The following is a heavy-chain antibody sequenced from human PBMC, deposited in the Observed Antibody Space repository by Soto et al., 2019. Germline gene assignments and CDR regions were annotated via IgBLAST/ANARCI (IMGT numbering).Heavy chain of an antibody. D-gene: IGHD3-16*01. J-gene: IGHJ4*02. CDR3: AISQDRGGRTTFIY. CDR2: INWKSDI. Sequence: SLRLSCAVSGFTFDDNAMHWVRQAPEKGLEWVSGINWKSDIGYADPVKGRFTISRDNAENSLYLRMNSLRAEDTALYYCAISQDRGGRTTFIYWRQRTQVTVSS. CDR1: GFTFDDNA. V-gene: IGHV3-9*01.